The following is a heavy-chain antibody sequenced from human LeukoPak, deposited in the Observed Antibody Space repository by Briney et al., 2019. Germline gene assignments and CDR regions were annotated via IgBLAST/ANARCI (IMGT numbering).Heavy chain of an antibody. J-gene: IGHJ4*02. CDR2: ISSSSSYI. CDR3: ARDSVVVTATYVY. V-gene: IGHV3-21*01. Sequence: GGSLRLSCAASGSTFSSYSMNWVRQAPGKGLEWVSSISSSSSYIYYADSVKGRFTISRDNAKNLLYLQMNSLRAEDTAVYYCARDSVVVTATYVYWGQGTLVTVSS. D-gene: IGHD2-21*02. CDR1: GSTFSSYS.